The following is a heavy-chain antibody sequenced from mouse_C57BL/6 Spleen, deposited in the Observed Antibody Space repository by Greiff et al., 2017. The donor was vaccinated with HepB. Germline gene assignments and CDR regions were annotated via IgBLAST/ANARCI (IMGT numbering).Heavy chain of an antibody. D-gene: IGHD1-1*01. CDR2: IYPGDGDT. J-gene: IGHJ4*01. V-gene: IGHV1-82*01. CDR3: ASGTVVATWDAMDY. Sequence: VQLQQSGPELVKPGASVKISCKASGYAFSSSWMNWVKQRPGKGLEWIGRIYPGDGDTNYNGKFKGKATLTADKSSSTAYMQLSSLTSEDSAVYFCASGTVVATWDAMDYWGQGTSVTVSS. CDR1: GYAFSSSW.